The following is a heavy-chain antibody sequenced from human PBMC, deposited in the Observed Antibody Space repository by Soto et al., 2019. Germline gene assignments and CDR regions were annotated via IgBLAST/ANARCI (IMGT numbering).Heavy chain of an antibody. CDR2: ISQDGAIA. CDR3: LRDPRHWNEFADQ. Sequence: VQLVESGGGLVQPGGSLRLSCAASGFAFGSYWMHWVRQAPGKGLVWVSRISQDGAIATQADSVKGRFTISRANAKNTLLLQMNSLRADDTAVYYCLRDPRHWNEFADQWGQGTLVSVSS. CDR1: GFAFGSYW. J-gene: IGHJ4*02. D-gene: IGHD1-1*01. V-gene: IGHV3-74*01.